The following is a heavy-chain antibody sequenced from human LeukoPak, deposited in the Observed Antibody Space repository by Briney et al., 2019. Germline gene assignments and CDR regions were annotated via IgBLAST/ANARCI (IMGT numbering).Heavy chain of an antibody. V-gene: IGHV3-48*04. CDR2: ISSSGSTI. CDR1: GFSFSSYS. J-gene: IGHJ4*02. D-gene: IGHD6-6*01. Sequence: GGSLRLSCAASGFSFSSYSMNWVRQAPGKGLEWVSYISSSGSTIYYADSVKGRFTISRDNAKNSLYLQMNSLRAEDTAVYYCAREASSSTWGYWGQGTLVTVSS. CDR3: AREASSSTWGY.